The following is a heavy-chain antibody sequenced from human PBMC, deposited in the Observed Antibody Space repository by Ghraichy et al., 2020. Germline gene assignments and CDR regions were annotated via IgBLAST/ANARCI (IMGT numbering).Heavy chain of an antibody. Sequence: GGSLRLSCAASGFTFSSYAMSWVRQAPGKGLEWVSAISGSGGSTYYADSVKGRFTISRDNSKNTLYLQMNSLRAEDTAVYYCAKDRKTVTTRRSGHYYGMDVWGQGTTVTVSS. CDR1: GFTFSSYA. V-gene: IGHV3-23*01. CDR2: ISGSGGST. CDR3: AKDRKTVTTRRSGHYYGMDV. D-gene: IGHD4-17*01. J-gene: IGHJ6*02.